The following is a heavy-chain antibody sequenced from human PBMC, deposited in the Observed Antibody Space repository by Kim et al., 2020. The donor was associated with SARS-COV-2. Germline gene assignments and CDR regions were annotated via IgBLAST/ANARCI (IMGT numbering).Heavy chain of an antibody. J-gene: IGHJ4*02. CDR3: ARCPNGDHSYYFDY. CDR1: GFTFSSYA. V-gene: IGHV3-30-3*01. Sequence: GGSLRLSCAASGFTFSSYAMHWVRQAPGKGLEWVAVISYDGSNKYYADSVKGRFTISRDNSKNTLYLQMNSLRAEDTAVYYCARCPNGDHSYYFDYWGQGTLVTVSS. D-gene: IGHD4-17*01. CDR2: ISYDGSNK.